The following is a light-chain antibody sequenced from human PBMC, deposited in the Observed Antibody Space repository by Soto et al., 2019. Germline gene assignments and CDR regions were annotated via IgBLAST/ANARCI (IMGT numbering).Light chain of an antibody. CDR2: KAS. Sequence: DIQMTQSPSPLSASVGDRVTITCRASKSISSWLAWYQQKPGKAPKLLIYKASSLESGVPSRFSGSGSGTEFTLTISSLQPDDFATYYCQQYNSYSPYTFGQGTKLEIK. V-gene: IGKV1-5*03. CDR3: QQYNSYSPYT. CDR1: KSISSW. J-gene: IGKJ2*01.